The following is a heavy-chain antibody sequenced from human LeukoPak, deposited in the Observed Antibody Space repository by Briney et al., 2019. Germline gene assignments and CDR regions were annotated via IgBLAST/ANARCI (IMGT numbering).Heavy chain of an antibody. D-gene: IGHD1-26*01. J-gene: IGHJ4*02. CDR1: GYTFTGYY. CDR3: ARGGSYYVSSPYFDY. Sequence: ASVKVSCKASGYTFTGYYMHWVRQAPGQGLEWMGWINPNSGGTNYAQKFQGRVTMTRDTSISTAYMELSRLRSDDTAVYYCARGGSYYVSSPYFDYWGQGTLVTVSS. V-gene: IGHV1-2*02. CDR2: INPNSGGT.